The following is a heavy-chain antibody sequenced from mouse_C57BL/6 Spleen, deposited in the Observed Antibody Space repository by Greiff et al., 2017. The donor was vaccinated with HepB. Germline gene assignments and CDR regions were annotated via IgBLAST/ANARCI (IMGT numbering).Heavy chain of an antibody. V-gene: IGHV1-26*01. D-gene: IGHD2-4*01. CDR1: GYTFTDYY. CDR3: ARRSDYDVGFAY. CDR2: INPNNGGT. J-gene: IGHJ3*01. Sequence: EVKLQQSGPELVKPGASVKISCKASGYTFTDYYMNWVKQSHGKSLEWIGDINPNNGGTSYNQKFKDKATLTVDKSSSTAYMALRSLTSEDSAVYYCARRSDYDVGFAYWGQGTLVTVSA.